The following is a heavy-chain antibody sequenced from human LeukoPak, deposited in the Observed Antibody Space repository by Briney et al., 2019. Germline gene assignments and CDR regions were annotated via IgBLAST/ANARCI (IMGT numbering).Heavy chain of an antibody. J-gene: IGHJ4*02. D-gene: IGHD2-15*01. Sequence: SETLSLTCTVSGGSISSGDYYWSWIRQPPGKGLEWIGYIYYSGSTYYNPSLKSRVTISVDTSKNQFSLKLSSVTAADTAVYYCARELPYCSGGSCYSALFDYWGQGTLVTVSS. CDR1: GGSISSGDYY. CDR3: ARELPYCSGGSCYSALFDY. CDR2: IYYSGST. V-gene: IGHV4-30-4*08.